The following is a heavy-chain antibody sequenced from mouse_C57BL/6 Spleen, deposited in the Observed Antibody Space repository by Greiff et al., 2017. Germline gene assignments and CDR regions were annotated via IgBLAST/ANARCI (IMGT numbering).Heavy chain of an antibody. CDR3: AIGLGFFAY. CDR2: ISDGGSYT. D-gene: IGHD2-2*01. Sequence: VQLKESGGGLVKPGGSLKLSCAASGFTFSSYAMSWVRQTPEKRLEWVATISDGGSYTYYPDNVKGRFTISRDNAKNNLYLQMSHLKSEDTAMYYCAIGLGFFAYWGQGTLVTVSA. V-gene: IGHV5-4*01. CDR1: GFTFSSYA. J-gene: IGHJ3*01.